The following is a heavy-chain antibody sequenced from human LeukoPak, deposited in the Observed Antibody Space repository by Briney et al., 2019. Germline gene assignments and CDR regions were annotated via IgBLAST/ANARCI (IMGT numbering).Heavy chain of an antibody. CDR2: IRYDGSNK. V-gene: IGHV3-30*02. CDR1: GFTFSSYG. Sequence: GGSLRLSCAASGFTFSSYGMHWVRQAPGKGLEWVAFIRYDGSNKYYADSVKGRFTISRDNSKNTLYLQMNSLRAEDTAVYYCAKERYYDSSGYEGYWGQGTLDTVSS. CDR3: AKERYYDSSGYEGY. D-gene: IGHD3-22*01. J-gene: IGHJ4*02.